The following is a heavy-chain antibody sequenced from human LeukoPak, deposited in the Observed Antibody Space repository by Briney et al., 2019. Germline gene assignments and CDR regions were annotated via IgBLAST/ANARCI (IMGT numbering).Heavy chain of an antibody. J-gene: IGHJ5*02. CDR2: ISAYNGNT. CDR3: ARDMSESYSTRFDP. CDR1: GYTFTTYG. V-gene: IGHV1-18*01. D-gene: IGHD1-26*01. Sequence: GASGKVSCKASGYTFTTYGINWVRQAPGQGLEWMGWISAYNGNTNYAQRFQGRVTMTTDTSTSTAYMELRSLRSDDTAVYYCARDMSESYSTRFDPWGQGTLVTVSS.